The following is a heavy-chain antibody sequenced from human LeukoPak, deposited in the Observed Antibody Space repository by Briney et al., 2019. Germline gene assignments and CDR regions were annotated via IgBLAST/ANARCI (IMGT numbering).Heavy chain of an antibody. D-gene: IGHD4-23*01. J-gene: IGHJ4*02. Sequence: PSETLSLTCTVSGGSISSYYWSWIRQPPGKGLEWIGYIYYSGSTNYNPSLKSRVTISVDTSKNQFSLKLSSVTAADTAVYYCARDTGGNSPYYFDYWGRGTLVTVSS. CDR2: IYYSGST. CDR3: ARDTGGNSPYYFDY. CDR1: GGSISSYY. V-gene: IGHV4-59*01.